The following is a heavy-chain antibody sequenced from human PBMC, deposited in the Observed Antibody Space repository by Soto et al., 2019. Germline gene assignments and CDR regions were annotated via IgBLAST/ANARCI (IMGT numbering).Heavy chain of an antibody. CDR3: AGDPRNGHGRGGGMDV. CDR1: GFTFSSYA. D-gene: IGHD3-10*01. V-gene: IGHV3-30-3*01. Sequence: QVQLVESGGGVVQPGRSLRLSCAASGFTFSSYAMHWVRQAPGKGLEWVAVMSYDGSNKYYEDTVKGRFTISRDTSTNTGDLQMTSLRAEDTAVYYCAGDPRNGHGRGGGMDVWGQGTTVTVSS. CDR2: MSYDGSNK. J-gene: IGHJ6*02.